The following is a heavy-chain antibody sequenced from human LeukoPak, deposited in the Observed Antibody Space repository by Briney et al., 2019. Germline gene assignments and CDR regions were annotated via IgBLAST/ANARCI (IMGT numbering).Heavy chain of an antibody. J-gene: IGHJ5*02. CDR3: ARDKQDSSSWYARWFDP. CDR1: GGIFGSYT. V-gene: IGHV1-69*13. CDR2: IIPIFGTP. Sequence: AASVKVSCTASGGIFGSYTISWVRQAPGQGLEWMGGIIPIFGTPHYAQTFQGRVTITADESTSTAYMELSSLRSEDTAVYYCARDKQDSSSWYARWFDPWGQGTLVTVSS. D-gene: IGHD6-13*01.